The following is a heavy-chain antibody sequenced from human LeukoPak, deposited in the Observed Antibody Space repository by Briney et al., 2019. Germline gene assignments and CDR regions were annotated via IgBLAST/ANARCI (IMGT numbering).Heavy chain of an antibody. J-gene: IGHJ4*02. V-gene: IGHV1-18*04. Sequence: ASVKVSCKASGYTFTSYYMHWVRQAPGQGLEWMGWISGYNGNTNCAQKLQGRVSMTADTSTSTAYMELRSLRSDDTAVYYCARSGRGTYYYFDYWGQGTLVTVSS. CDR1: GYTFTSYY. CDR3: ARSGRGTYYYFDY. CDR2: ISGYNGNT. D-gene: IGHD1-26*01.